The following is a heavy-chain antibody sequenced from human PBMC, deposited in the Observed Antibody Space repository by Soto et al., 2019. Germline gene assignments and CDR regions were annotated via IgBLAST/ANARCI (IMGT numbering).Heavy chain of an antibody. CDR2: INPNSGGT. Sequence: ASVKVSCKASGYTFTGYYMHWVRQAPGQGLEWMGWINPNSGGTNYAQKFQGWVTMTRDTSISTAYMELSSLRSEDTAVYYCARGPRMATILHYYYGMDVWGQGTTVNVSS. V-gene: IGHV1-2*04. CDR1: GYTFTGYY. J-gene: IGHJ6*02. D-gene: IGHD5-12*01. CDR3: ARGPRMATILHYYYGMDV.